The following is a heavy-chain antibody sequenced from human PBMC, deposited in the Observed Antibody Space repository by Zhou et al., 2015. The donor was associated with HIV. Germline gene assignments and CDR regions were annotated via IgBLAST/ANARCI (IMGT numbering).Heavy chain of an antibody. CDR2: IIPISRTA. V-gene: IGHV1-69*01. Sequence: QVQLVQSGAEVKKPGSSVKVSCKASGGTFNSFAISWVRQAPGQGLEWVGGIIPISRTANYAQKFQGRVTMTADESTSTAYMELSSLRSEDTAVYYCARLTDYGDYVVNYWGQGTLVTVSS. CDR1: GGTFNSFA. D-gene: IGHD4-17*01. CDR3: ARLTDYGDYVVNY. J-gene: IGHJ4*02.